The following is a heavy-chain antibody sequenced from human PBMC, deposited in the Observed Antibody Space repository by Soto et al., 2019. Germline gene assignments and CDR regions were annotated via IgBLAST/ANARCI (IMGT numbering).Heavy chain of an antibody. CDR1: GGSVSSGSYY. Sequence: PSETLSLTCTVSGGSVSSGSYYWSWIRQPPGKGLEWIGYIYYSGSTNYNPSLKSRVTISVDTSKNQFSLKLSSVTAADTAVYYCARAGRIAVVGPYFDYWGQGTLVTVSS. J-gene: IGHJ4*02. V-gene: IGHV4-61*01. CDR2: IYYSGST. CDR3: ARAGRIAVVGPYFDY. D-gene: IGHD6-19*01.